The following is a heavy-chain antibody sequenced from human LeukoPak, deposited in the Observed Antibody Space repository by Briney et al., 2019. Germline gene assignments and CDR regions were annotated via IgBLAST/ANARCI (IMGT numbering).Heavy chain of an antibody. CDR3: ARSNDYDYHFNY. CDR1: GGSFINYA. J-gene: IGHJ4*02. CDR2: FIPILDTT. Sequence: ASVKVSCKASGGSFINYAVTWVRQAPGQGLEWMGGFIPILDTTNYAPNFQGRVTITTDESSTTAYMELSSLKWEDTALYYCARSNDYDYHFNYWGQGTLVTVSS. V-gene: IGHV1-69*05. D-gene: IGHD5-12*01.